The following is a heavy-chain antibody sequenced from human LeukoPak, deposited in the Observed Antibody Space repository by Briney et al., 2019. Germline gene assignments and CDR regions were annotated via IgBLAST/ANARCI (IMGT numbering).Heavy chain of an antibody. CDR1: GFTFANYA. CDR3: AKGSYDSANGALDY. Sequence: GGSLRLSCAASGFTFANYAMSWVRQAPGKGLEWVSAISGSGGSTYYADSVKGRFTISRDNSKNTLYLQMNSLRAEDTAVYYCAKGSYDSANGALDYWGQGTLVTVSS. CDR2: ISGSGGST. J-gene: IGHJ4*02. D-gene: IGHD3-22*01. V-gene: IGHV3-23*01.